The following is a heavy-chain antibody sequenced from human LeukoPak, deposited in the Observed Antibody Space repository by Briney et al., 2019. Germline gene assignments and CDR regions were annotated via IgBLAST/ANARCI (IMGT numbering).Heavy chain of an antibody. D-gene: IGHD6-6*01. Sequence: GASVKVSCKTSGYTFTDNYIHWIRQAPGQGLEWMGWINPYTADTNYAQIFQGRVTMTRDTSISTAYMELSRLRSDDTAVYYCARDTDEYSSSTHFDYWGQGTLVTVSS. J-gene: IGHJ4*02. CDR1: GYTFTDNY. V-gene: IGHV1-2*02. CDR3: ARDTDEYSSSTHFDY. CDR2: INPYTADT.